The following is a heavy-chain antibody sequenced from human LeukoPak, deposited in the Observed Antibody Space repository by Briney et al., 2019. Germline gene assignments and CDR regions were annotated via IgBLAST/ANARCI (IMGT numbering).Heavy chain of an antibody. V-gene: IGHV3-33*01. Sequence: GGSLRLSCAASEFTFNSYGMNWVRQAPGKGLEWVAAIRPDGGGKYYADSVKGRFTISRDNSKNTLYLQMNSLRAEDTAVYYCAREVGLYYYMDVWGKGTTVTVSS. CDR3: AREVGLYYYMDV. CDR2: IRPDGGGK. CDR1: EFTFNSYG. J-gene: IGHJ6*03.